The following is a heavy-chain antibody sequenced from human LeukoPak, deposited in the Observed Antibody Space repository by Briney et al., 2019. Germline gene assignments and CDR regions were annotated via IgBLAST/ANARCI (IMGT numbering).Heavy chain of an antibody. Sequence: PGGSLRLSCAASGFSVSANYIIWVRQAPRKGLEWVSSISSSSSYIYYADSVKGRFTISRDNAKNSLYLQMNSLRAEDTAVYYCARQIFTWRVFDYWGQGTLVTVSS. CDR2: ISSSSSYI. V-gene: IGHV3-21*01. CDR1: GFSVSANY. CDR3: ARQIFTWRVFDY. D-gene: IGHD6-19*01. J-gene: IGHJ4*02.